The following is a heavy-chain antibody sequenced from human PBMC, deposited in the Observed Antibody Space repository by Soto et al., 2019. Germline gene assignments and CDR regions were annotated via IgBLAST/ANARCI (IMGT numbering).Heavy chain of an antibody. CDR1: GYTFTSYY. Sequence: QVQLVQSGAEVKKPGASVKVSCKASGYTFTSYYMHWVRQAPGQGLEWMGIINPSGGSTSYAQKCQGRVNMTRDTSTSKVYMELSSLRSEDTAVYYCARGYGSGSYGYYYGMDVWGQGTTVTVSS. V-gene: IGHV1-46*01. D-gene: IGHD3-10*01. CDR2: INPSGGST. J-gene: IGHJ6*02. CDR3: ARGYGSGSYGYYYGMDV.